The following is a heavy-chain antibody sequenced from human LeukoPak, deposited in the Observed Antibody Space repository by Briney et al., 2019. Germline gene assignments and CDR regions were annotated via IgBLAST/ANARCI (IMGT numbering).Heavy chain of an antibody. CDR1: GGSISSSSYY. V-gene: IGHV4-39*01. CDR2: IYYSGST. Sequence: SETLPLTCTVSGGSISSSSYYWGWIRQPPGKGLEWIGSIYYSGSTYYNPSLKSRVTISVDTSKNQFSLKLSSVTAADTAVYYCARRPRTYYYYGMDVWGQGTTVTVSS. CDR3: ARRPRTYYYYGMDV. J-gene: IGHJ6*02.